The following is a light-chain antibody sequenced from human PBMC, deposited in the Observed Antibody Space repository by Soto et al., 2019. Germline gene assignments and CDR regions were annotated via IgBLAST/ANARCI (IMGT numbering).Light chain of an antibody. Sequence: DIQMTQSPSTLSASVGVRVTISCRASQSTSSYLAWYQQKPGKAPKLLIYQASSLENGVPSRFSGSGSGTEFSLTISSLQPDDFATYYCQQYSSHSTFGQGTKVEIK. CDR3: QQYSSHST. CDR2: QAS. V-gene: IGKV1-5*03. CDR1: QSTSSY. J-gene: IGKJ1*01.